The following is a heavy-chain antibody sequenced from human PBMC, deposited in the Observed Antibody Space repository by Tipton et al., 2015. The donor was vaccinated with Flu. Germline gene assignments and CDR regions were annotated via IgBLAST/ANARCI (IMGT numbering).Heavy chain of an antibody. V-gene: IGHV4-39*01. J-gene: IGHJ4*02. CDR2: IYYSGRT. Sequence: TLSLTCTVFGDPISRSSYYWGWIRQPPGKGLEWIGNIYYSGRTYYNPPLKSRVTMSVDTSKNQFSLNLRSVTAADTAVYYCARDFIAATGTGYWGRGTLVTVSS. CDR3: ARDFIAATGTGY. D-gene: IGHD6-13*01. CDR1: GDPISRSSYY.